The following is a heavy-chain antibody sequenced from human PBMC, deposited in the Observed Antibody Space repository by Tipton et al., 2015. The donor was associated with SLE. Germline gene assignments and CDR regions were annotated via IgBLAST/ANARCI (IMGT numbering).Heavy chain of an antibody. D-gene: IGHD6-13*01. CDR3: ARSIGYSSSSNGFDP. J-gene: IGHJ5*02. Sequence: TLSLTCTVSGGSISSSTYYWCWIRQPPGKGLEWIGSIYYSGSTYYNPSLKSRVTISGDTSKNQFSLKLSSVTAADTAVYYCARSIGYSSSSNGFDPWGQGTLVTVSS. CDR2: IYYSGST. V-gene: IGHV4-39*07. CDR1: GGSISSSTYY.